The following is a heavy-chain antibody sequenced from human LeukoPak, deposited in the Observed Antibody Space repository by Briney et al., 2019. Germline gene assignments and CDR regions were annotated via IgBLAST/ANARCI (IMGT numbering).Heavy chain of an antibody. Sequence: GGSLRLSCAASGFTFSSYWMSWVRQAPGKGLEWVANIKQDGSEKYYVDSVKGRFTISRDNAKNSLYLQMNSLRAEDTAVYYCARDSAIVATIKFDYWGQGTLLTVSS. J-gene: IGHJ4*02. D-gene: IGHD5-12*01. CDR2: IKQDGSEK. CDR3: ARDSAIVATIKFDY. V-gene: IGHV3-7*01. CDR1: GFTFSSYW.